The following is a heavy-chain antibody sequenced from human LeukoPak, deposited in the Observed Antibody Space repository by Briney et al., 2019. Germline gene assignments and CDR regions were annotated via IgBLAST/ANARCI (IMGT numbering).Heavy chain of an antibody. D-gene: IGHD3-22*01. CDR2: ISGSGGST. Sequence: GGSLRLSCAASGFTFSSYAMSWVRQAPGKGLEWVSAISGSGGSTYYADSVKGRFTIPRDNTKNTLYLQMNSLRAEDTAVYYCAKDGSRGNYYDSSGSFDYWGQGTLVTVSS. V-gene: IGHV3-23*01. CDR3: AKDGSRGNYYDSSGSFDY. J-gene: IGHJ4*02. CDR1: GFTFSSYA.